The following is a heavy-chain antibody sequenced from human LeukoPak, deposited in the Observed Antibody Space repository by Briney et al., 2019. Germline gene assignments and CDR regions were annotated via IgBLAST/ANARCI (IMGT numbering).Heavy chain of an antibody. J-gene: IGHJ4*02. V-gene: IGHV3-21*01. CDR1: GFTFSSYS. CDR3: ARERVAGTFDY. D-gene: IGHD6-19*01. Sequence: TGGSLRLSCAASGFTFSSYSMNWARQAPGKGLEWVSSISSSSYIYYAASVKGRFTIYRDNAKNSLYLQMNSLRAEDTAVYYCARERVAGTFDYWGQGTLVTVSS. CDR2: ISSSSYI.